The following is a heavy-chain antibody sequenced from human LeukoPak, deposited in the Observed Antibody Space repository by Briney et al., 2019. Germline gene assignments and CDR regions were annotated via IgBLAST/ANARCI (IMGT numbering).Heavy chain of an antibody. V-gene: IGHV3-53*01. CDR3: ARDRHRYRGTNGDGDAFDI. CDR2: FYSDGST. Sequence: GGSLRLSCAASGFSVSSNYISWPPRAQGRGLEGVQKFYSDGSTFHADSVKGRFTMSRDNSKNTLDLQMNSLRADDTAVYFCARDRHRYRGTNGDGDAFDIWGQGTMVTVTS. D-gene: IGHD1-7*01. CDR1: GFSVSSNY. J-gene: IGHJ3*02.